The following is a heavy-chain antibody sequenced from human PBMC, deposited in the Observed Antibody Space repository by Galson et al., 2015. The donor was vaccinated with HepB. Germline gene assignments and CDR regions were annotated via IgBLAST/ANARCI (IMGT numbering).Heavy chain of an antibody. D-gene: IGHD2-15*01. Sequence: SLRLSCAASGFTFSSYGMHWVRQAPGKGLKWVAVIWYDEGKKYYADSVKGRFTISRDNSKNTLHLQMNSLRAEDTAVYYCAREYCSGGSCYFGQNDYFDYWGLGTVVTVSS. CDR3: AREYCSGGSCYFGQNDYFDY. J-gene: IGHJ4*02. CDR1: GFTFSSYG. V-gene: IGHV3-33*01. CDR2: IWYDEGKK.